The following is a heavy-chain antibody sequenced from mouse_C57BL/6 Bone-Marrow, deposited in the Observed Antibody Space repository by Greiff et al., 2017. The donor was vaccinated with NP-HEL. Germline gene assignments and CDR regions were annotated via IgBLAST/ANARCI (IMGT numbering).Heavy chain of an antibody. Sequence: EVKVVESGGGLVQPGGSLSLSCAASGFTFTDYYMSWVRPPPGKALEWLGFIRNKANGYTTEYSASVTGRFTISRDNSQSILYLQMKALRAEDSATYYCARSIYYDYADDPFYAMDYWGQGTSVTVSS. CDR2: IRNKANGYTT. J-gene: IGHJ4*01. D-gene: IGHD2-4*01. CDR1: GFTFTDYY. CDR3: ARSIYYDYADDPFYAMDY. V-gene: IGHV7-3*01.